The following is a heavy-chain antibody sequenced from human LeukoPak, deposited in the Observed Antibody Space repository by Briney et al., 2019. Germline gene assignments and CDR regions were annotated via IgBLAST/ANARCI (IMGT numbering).Heavy chain of an antibody. J-gene: IGHJ3*01. CDR3: AKDSRWPNDAFNL. CDR2: ISVSDTT. Sequence: AGGSLRLSCAASDFTFRTYPTSWVRQAPGKGLEWFAAISVSDTTFYAGSVKGRFTISRDNNKNTVYLQMNSLRDDDTAVYYCAKDSRWPNDAFNLWGQGTLVTVSS. D-gene: IGHD6-13*01. V-gene: IGHV3-23*01. CDR1: DFTFRTYP.